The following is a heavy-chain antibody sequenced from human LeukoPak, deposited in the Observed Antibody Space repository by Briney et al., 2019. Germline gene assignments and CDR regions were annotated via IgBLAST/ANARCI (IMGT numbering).Heavy chain of an antibody. D-gene: IGHD3-10*01. V-gene: IGHV1-69*04. CDR3: ARDFWFGESESGWFDP. CDR1: GGTFSSYA. J-gene: IGHJ5*02. CDR2: IIPILGIA. Sequence: ASVKVSCKASGGTFSSYAISWVRQAPGQGLEWMGRIIPILGIANYAQKFQGRVTITADKSTSTAYMELSSLRSEDTAVYYCARDFWFGESESGWFDPWGQGTLVTVSS.